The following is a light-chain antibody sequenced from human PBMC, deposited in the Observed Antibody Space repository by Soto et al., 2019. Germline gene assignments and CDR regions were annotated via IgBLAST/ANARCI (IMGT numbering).Light chain of an antibody. CDR1: QSISSY. Sequence: DIQMTQSPSSLSASVGDRVTITCRPSQSISSYLNWYQQKPGKAPELLIHAASSLQSGVPSRFSGSGSGTEFTLTITSLQPDDFATYYCQQYNSYPWTFGQGTKVDIK. CDR2: AAS. CDR3: QQYNSYPWT. V-gene: IGKV1-39*01. J-gene: IGKJ1*01.